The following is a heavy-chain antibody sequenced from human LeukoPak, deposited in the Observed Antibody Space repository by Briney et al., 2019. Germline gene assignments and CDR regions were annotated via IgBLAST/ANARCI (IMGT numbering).Heavy chain of an antibody. V-gene: IGHV3-15*07. CDR3: STLTSRGLSDS. CDR2: IKSKADGEAI. D-gene: IGHD1-20*01. Sequence: PGGSLRLSCAASGFTFTNAWMNWVRQAPGKGLEWVGRIKSKADGEAIDYAAPVKGRFTFSRDDSKNMLYLQMNSLKSEDTAVYYCSTLTSRGLSDSWGQGTLVTVSS. J-gene: IGHJ4*02. CDR1: GFTFTNAW.